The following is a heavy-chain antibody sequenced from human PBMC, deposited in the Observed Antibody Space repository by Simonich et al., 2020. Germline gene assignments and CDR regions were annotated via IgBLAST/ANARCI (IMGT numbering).Heavy chain of an antibody. D-gene: IGHD2-15*01. CDR2: ISASNSNT. J-gene: IGHJ4*02. CDR3: ARASRGTWWYYYFDY. CDR1: GYTFTSYG. Sequence: QVQLVQSGAEVKKPGASVKVSCKASGYTFTSYGISWVRQAPGQGLEWMGWISASNSNTNDAPKLQGRVTMTTDTSTSTAYMELRSLRSDDTAVYYCARASRGTWWYYYFDYWGQGTLVTVSS. V-gene: IGHV1-18*01.